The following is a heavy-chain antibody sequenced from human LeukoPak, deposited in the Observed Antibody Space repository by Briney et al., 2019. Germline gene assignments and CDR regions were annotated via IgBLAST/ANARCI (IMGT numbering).Heavy chain of an antibody. CDR2: ISSDGSTT. Sequence: GGSLRLSCAASGFTFSSHWMHWVRQAPGKGLVWVSRISSDGSTTNYADSVKGRFTISRDNAKNSLYLQMNSLRAEDTAVYYCARITYDSSGYTDYWGQGTLVTVSS. J-gene: IGHJ4*02. CDR3: ARITYDSSGYTDY. V-gene: IGHV3-74*01. D-gene: IGHD3-22*01. CDR1: GFTFSSHW.